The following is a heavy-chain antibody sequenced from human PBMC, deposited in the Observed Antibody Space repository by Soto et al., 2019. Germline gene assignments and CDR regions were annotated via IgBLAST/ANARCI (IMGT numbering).Heavy chain of an antibody. Sequence: QVQLVQSGAEVKKPGASVKVSCQASGYTFTSYGISWVRQAPGQGREWMGWISAYNGNTNYAQKLQGRVTMTTDTSTSTAYMELRSLRSADTAVYYCAILGYCSSTSCPPDYWGQGTLVTVSS. D-gene: IGHD2-2*01. CDR2: ISAYNGNT. J-gene: IGHJ4*02. V-gene: IGHV1-18*01. CDR3: AILGYCSSTSCPPDY. CDR1: GYTFTSYG.